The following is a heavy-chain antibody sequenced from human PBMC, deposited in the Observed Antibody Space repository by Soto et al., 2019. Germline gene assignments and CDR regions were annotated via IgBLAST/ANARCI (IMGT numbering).Heavy chain of an antibody. CDR2: ISYDRSNK. CDR3: AKTYGSGSYPFDY. J-gene: IGHJ4*02. V-gene: IGHV3-30*18. Sequence: QVQLVESGGGVVQPGRSLRLSCAASGFTFSSYGMHWVRQAPGKGLEWVAVISYDRSNKYYADSVKGRFTISRDNSKNTLYLQMNSLRAEDTAVYYCAKTYGSGSYPFDYWGQGTLVTVSS. D-gene: IGHD3-10*01. CDR1: GFTFSSYG.